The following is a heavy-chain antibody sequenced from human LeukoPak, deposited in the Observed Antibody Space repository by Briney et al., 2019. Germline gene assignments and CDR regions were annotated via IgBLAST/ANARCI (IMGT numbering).Heavy chain of an antibody. CDR2: ISGSGGST. J-gene: IGHJ4*02. CDR1: GFTFSSYA. D-gene: IGHD6-13*01. CDR3: AKDARFLTQRLVPGESFDY. V-gene: IGHV3-23*01. Sequence: PGGSLRLSCAASGFTFSSYAMSSVRQAPRKGLEWVSAISGSGGSTYYADSVKGRFTIPRDNSKNTLYLQMNSLRAEDTAVYYCAKDARFLTQRLVPGESFDYWGQGTLVTVSS.